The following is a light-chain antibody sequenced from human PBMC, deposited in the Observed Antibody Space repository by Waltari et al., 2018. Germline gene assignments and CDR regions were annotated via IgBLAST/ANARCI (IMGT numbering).Light chain of an antibody. CDR1: QSVNNY. Sequence: EIVLTQSPATLSLFPGERATLSCRASQSVNNYLAWYQQKPGQPPRLLIYEASNRATGIPARFRGSGSGTDFTLTISSLEPEDFAVYFCQQHNSWPPIFTFGPGTKVDIK. V-gene: IGKV3-11*01. CDR2: EAS. J-gene: IGKJ3*01. CDR3: QQHNSWPPIFT.